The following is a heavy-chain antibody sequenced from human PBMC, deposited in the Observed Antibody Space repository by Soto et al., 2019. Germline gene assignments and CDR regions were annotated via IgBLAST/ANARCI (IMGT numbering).Heavy chain of an antibody. D-gene: IGHD2-15*01. CDR3: ARSSSGGNAGYFNR. CDR1: GFSVGSNS. J-gene: IGHJ2*01. V-gene: IGHV3-53*02. CDR2: IYSGGTT. Sequence: VQLVETGGGLIQPGGSLRLSCAVSGFSVGSNSMSWVRQAPGKGLEWVSVIYSGGTTHDADSVKGRFTTSRDNSKKMVYLQMNSLRVEDTAVYYCARSSSGGNAGYFNRWGRGTLVTVSS.